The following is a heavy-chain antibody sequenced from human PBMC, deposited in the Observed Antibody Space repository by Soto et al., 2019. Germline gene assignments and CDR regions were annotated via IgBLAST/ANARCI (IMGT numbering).Heavy chain of an antibody. Sequence: SETLSLTCSVFGGSMSPYYWSWIRQSPGKGLEWIANIYYRGNTNYNPSLESRVTISIDTSKNQFSLKLNSLTAADTAVYYCARHDWAKPFDYWGQGTLVTVSS. D-gene: IGHD3-9*01. CDR1: GGSMSPYY. CDR2: IYYRGNT. V-gene: IGHV4-59*08. CDR3: ARHDWAKPFDY. J-gene: IGHJ4*02.